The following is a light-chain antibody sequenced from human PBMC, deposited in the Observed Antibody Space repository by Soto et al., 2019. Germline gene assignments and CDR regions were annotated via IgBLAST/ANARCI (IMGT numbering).Light chain of an antibody. CDR3: QHYNSWPLT. Sequence: ETLMTQSPVTLSVSPGERATLSCRASQSIRSNLAWYQQKPGQAPRLLIYGASTRATDIPARCSGSGAGTEFTLTISSLMSEDFVVYYCQHYNSWPLTFGGGTKVDIK. CDR1: QSIRSN. CDR2: GAS. J-gene: IGKJ4*01. V-gene: IGKV3-15*01.